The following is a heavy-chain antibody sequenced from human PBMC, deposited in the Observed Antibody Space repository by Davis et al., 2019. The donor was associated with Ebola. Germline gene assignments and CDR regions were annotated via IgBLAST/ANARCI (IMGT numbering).Heavy chain of an antibody. V-gene: IGHV3-48*03. CDR1: GFTFSSYE. D-gene: IGHD6-13*01. CDR2: ISSSGSTI. Sequence: PGGSLRLSCAASGFTFSSYEMNWVRQAPGKGLEWVSYISSSGSTIYYADSVKGRFTISRDNAKNSLYLQMNSLRAEDTAVYYCAREKYSSSWYASGYYYYGMDVWGQGTTVTVSS. CDR3: AREKYSSSWYASGYYYYGMDV. J-gene: IGHJ6*02.